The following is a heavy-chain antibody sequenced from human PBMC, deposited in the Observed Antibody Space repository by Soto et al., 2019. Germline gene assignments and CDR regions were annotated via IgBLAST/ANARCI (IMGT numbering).Heavy chain of an antibody. CDR3: TTALVVAAVFGV. V-gene: IGHV5-51*01. CDR2: IYPGDSDT. J-gene: IGHJ6*02. CDR1: GYLFTSYW. Sequence: GECLKIPCTGSGYLFTSYWLVWGRQMPGKGLEWMGIIYPGDSDTRYSPSFQGQVTISADKSISTAYLQWSSLKASDTAVYYCTTALVVAAVFGVWGQGTTVTVSS. D-gene: IGHD2-15*01.